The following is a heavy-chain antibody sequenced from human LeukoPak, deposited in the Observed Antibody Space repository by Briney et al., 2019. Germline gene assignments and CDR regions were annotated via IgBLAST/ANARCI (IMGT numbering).Heavy chain of an antibody. V-gene: IGHV4-59*11. Sequence: SETLSLTCTVSGGSINRHYWSWIRQPPGKGLEWIAFVSFSVSTDYNPSLKSRVTISVDTSKNQFSLKLSSVTAADTAVYYCTRDRRDGYNYVDIWSQGTLVTVSS. CDR1: GGSINRHY. CDR3: TRDRRDGYNYVDI. D-gene: IGHD5-24*01. J-gene: IGHJ4*02. CDR2: VSFSVST.